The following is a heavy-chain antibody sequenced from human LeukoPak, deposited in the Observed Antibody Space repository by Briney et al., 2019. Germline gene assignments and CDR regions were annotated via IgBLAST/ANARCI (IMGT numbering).Heavy chain of an antibody. CDR2: INPNSGGT. V-gene: IGHV1-2*06. J-gene: IGHJ1*01. CDR1: GYTFTGYY. D-gene: IGHD5-24*01. Sequence: ASVKVSCKASGYTFTGYYMHWVRQAPGQGLEWMGRINPNSGGTNYAQKFQGGVTMTRDTSISTAYMELSRLRSDDTAVYYCARVSSRDGYNPQYFQHWGQGTLVTVSS. CDR3: ARVSSRDGYNPQYFQH.